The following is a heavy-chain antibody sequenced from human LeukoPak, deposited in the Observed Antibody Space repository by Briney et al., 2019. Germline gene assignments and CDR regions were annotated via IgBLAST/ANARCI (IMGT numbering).Heavy chain of an antibody. CDR2: IYHSGST. V-gene: IGHV4-30-2*01. D-gene: IGHD2-2*01. Sequence: SETLSLTCAVSGGSISSGGYSWSWIRQPPGKGLEWIGYIYHSGSTYYNPSLKSRVTISVDTSKNQFSLKLSSVTAADTAVYYCARGSQYPRYGMDVWGQGTTVTVSS. J-gene: IGHJ6*02. CDR3: ARGSQYPRYGMDV. CDR1: GGSISSGGYS.